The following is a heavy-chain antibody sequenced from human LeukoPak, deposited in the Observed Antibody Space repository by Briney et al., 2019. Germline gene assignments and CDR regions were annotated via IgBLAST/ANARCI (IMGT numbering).Heavy chain of an antibody. CDR2: INPNSGGT. J-gene: IGHJ4*02. V-gene: IGHV1-2*04. CDR1: GYTFTGYY. Sequence: ASVKISCKASGYTFTGYYMHWVRQAPGQGLEWMEWINPNSGGTKFAQKFQGWVTMTRDTSISTAYMEMSRLRSDDTAVYYCATTSSGWYGGIDYWGQGTLVTVSS. CDR3: ATTSSGWYGGIDY. D-gene: IGHD6-19*01.